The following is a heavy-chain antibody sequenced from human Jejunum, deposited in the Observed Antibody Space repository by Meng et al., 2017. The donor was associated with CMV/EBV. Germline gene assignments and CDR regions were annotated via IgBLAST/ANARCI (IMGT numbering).Heavy chain of an antibody. CDR3: ARGLGHASNNSHDY. J-gene: IGHJ4*02. Sequence: SGDSIRGHYWSWIRQPPGKGLEWMGYVYYSGSATYSPSLRSRVSISVDTSKNQFSLNLRSVTAADTAMYFCARGLGHASNNSHDYWGQGTLVTVSS. V-gene: IGHV4-59*11. CDR2: VYYSGSA. CDR1: GDSIRGHY. D-gene: IGHD1-1*01.